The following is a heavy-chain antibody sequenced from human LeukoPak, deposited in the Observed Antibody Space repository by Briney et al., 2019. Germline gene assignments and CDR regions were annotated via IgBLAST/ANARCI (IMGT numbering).Heavy chain of an antibody. V-gene: IGHV4-4*07. J-gene: IGHJ4*02. CDR1: GGSISTYY. Sequence: TSETLSLTCTVSGGSISTYYWSWIRQPAGKGLEWIGRIYSGSTNYNPSLKNRVTMSVDTSKNQFSLKSSSVTAADTAIYYCARVPGGATWHIDYWGQGTLVTVSS. CDR3: ARVPGGATWHIDY. D-gene: IGHD3-16*01. CDR2: IYSGST.